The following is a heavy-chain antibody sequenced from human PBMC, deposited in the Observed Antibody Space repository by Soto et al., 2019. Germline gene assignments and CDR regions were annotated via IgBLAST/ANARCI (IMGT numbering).Heavy chain of an antibody. J-gene: IGHJ4*02. Sequence: SETLSLTCTVSGGSISSDDYYWSWIRQPPGKGLEWIAYIYYSGSSYYNPSLKSRVSISVDTSRNQFSLKLTSVTAEDTAVYFCARVRSWLLIIFDSWGPGTLVTVSS. CDR1: GGSISSDDYY. D-gene: IGHD3-22*01. CDR3: ARVRSWLLIIFDS. CDR2: IYYSGSS. V-gene: IGHV4-30-4*01.